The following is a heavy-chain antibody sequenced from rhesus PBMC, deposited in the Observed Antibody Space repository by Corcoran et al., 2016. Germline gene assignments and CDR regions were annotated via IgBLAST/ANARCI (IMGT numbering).Heavy chain of an antibody. Sequence: QVTLKESGPALVKPTQTLTLTCTFSGFSISTSGMGVGWIRQPPGKALEWLAFIYWDEEKYYRTSLKSRLTDSKDTSKNQVVLTMTNMDPVDTATYYCARSRGSYCSGGVCYADAFDFWGQGLRVTVSS. J-gene: IGHJ3*01. D-gene: IGHD2-8*01. CDR2: IYWDEEK. CDR3: ARSRGSYCSGGVCYADAFDF. CDR1: GFSISTSGMG. V-gene: IGHV2-174*01.